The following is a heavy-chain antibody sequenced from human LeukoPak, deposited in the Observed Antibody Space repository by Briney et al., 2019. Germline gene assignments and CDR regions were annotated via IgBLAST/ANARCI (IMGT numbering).Heavy chain of an antibody. CDR2: LYYSGST. CDR3: AREFAEYCSGGSCYYFDY. J-gene: IGHJ4*02. V-gene: IGHV4-61*01. Sequence: SDTLSLTCTVSGGSVSSGSYYWSWIRQPPGKGLEWIGYLYYSGSTNYNPSLKSRVTISVDTSKNQFSLKLSSVTAADTAVYYCAREFAEYCSGGSCYYFDYWGQGTLVTVSS. D-gene: IGHD2-15*01. CDR1: GGSVSSGSYY.